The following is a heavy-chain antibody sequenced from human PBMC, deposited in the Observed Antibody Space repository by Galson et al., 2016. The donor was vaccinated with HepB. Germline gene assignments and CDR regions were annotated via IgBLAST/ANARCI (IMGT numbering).Heavy chain of an antibody. D-gene: IGHD5-12*01. CDR1: SGSISTYY. Sequence: ETLSLTCGVSSGSISTYYWHWIRQAPGKGLEWIGFIHYSGATYYNPSLMSRVTMSVDTSKNQFSRRLASVTTADTAVYYCAREYSAFEYWGPGTLVTVSS. J-gene: IGHJ4*02. V-gene: IGHV4-59*01. CDR2: IHYSGAT. CDR3: AREYSAFEY.